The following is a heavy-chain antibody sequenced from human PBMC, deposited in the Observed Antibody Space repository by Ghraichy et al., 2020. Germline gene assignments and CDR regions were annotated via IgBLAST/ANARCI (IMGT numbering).Heavy chain of an antibody. CDR1: GFTFSSYS. D-gene: IGHD2-2*01. CDR2: ISSSSSAI. V-gene: IGHV3-48*04. Sequence: GGSLRLSCAASGFTFSSYSMNWVRQAPGKGLEWVSYISSSSSAIYYADSVKGRFTISRDNAKNSLYLQMNSLRAEDTAVYYCARDRVPAAFSGPRSDAFDIWGQGTMVTVSS. J-gene: IGHJ3*02. CDR3: ARDRVPAAFSGPRSDAFDI.